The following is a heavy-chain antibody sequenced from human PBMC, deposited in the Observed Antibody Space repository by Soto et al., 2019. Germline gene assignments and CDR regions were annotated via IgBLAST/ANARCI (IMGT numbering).Heavy chain of an antibody. CDR2: IKSKAYGGTT. J-gene: IGHJ3*02. CDR3: TTCTNGVCEDAFDI. Sequence: PGGSRRLSCAASGFTFSNAWMNWVRQAPGKGLEWVGRIKSKAYGGTTEYAASVKGRFTISRDDSKSIAYLQMNSLKTEDTAVYYCTTCTNGVCEDAFDIWGQGTMVTVSS. CDR1: GFTFSNAW. D-gene: IGHD2-8*01. V-gene: IGHV3-15*07.